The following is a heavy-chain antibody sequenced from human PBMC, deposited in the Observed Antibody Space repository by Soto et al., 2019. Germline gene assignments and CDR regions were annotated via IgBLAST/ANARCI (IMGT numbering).Heavy chain of an antibody. CDR3: ASLPDIVLVPAANYYYYGMDV. CDR2: IIPIFGTA. D-gene: IGHD2-2*01. Sequence: QVQLVQSGAEVKKPGSSVKVSCKASGGTFSSYAISWVRQAPGQGLEWMGGIIPIFGTANYAQKFQGRVTITADESTSTAYMELSSLRSEDTAVYYCASLPDIVLVPAANYYYYGMDVWGQGTTVTVSS. V-gene: IGHV1-69*12. CDR1: GGTFSSYA. J-gene: IGHJ6*02.